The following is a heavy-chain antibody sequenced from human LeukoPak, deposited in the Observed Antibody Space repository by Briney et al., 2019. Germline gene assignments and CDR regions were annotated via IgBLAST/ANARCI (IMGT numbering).Heavy chain of an antibody. V-gene: IGHV4-59*01. CDR1: GGSISSYY. D-gene: IGHD6-13*01. J-gene: IGHJ6*02. CDR3: AGSHGGAAAGTDV. Sequence: SETLSLTCTVSGGSISSYYWSWIRQPPGKGLEWIGYIYYSGSTNYNPSLKSRVTISVDTSKNQFSLKLSSVTAADTAVYYCAGSHGGAAAGTDVWGQGTTVTVSS. CDR2: IYYSGST.